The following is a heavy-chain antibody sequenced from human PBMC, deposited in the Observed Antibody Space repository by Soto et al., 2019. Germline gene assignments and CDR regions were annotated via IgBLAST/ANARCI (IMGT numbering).Heavy chain of an antibody. CDR1: GGSISRYY. J-gene: IGHJ4*02. CDR3: ARDPAVAGTEYLDY. CDR2: ISHRGSA. D-gene: IGHD6-19*01. Sequence: QVQLQESGPGLVKPSETLSLTCSVSGGSISRYYWNWIRQPPGKGLEWIGYISHRGSANYNPPLKSRVTISVDTSNNQFSLKLSSVTAADTAVYYCARDPAVAGTEYLDYWGQGILVTVSS. V-gene: IGHV4-59*01.